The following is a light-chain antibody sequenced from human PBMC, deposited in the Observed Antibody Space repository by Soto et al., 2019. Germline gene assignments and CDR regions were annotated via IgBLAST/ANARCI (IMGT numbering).Light chain of an antibody. Sequence: IVMTQSPATLSVSPGERATLSCRASQSVSSNLAWYQQKPGQAPRLLIYYASTRATGIPARFSGSGSGTDFTLTISSLEPEDFAVYYCQQRDIWPWTFGQGTKVDIK. V-gene: IGKV3-11*01. CDR2: YAS. J-gene: IGKJ1*01. CDR3: QQRDIWPWT. CDR1: QSVSSN.